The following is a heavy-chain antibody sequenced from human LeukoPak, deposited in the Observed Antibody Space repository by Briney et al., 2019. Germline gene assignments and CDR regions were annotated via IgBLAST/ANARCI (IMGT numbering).Heavy chain of an antibody. Sequence: PGGSLRLSCAASGFSFSTYWMHWVRQAPGEGLVWVSRINGDGSTTNYADSVKGRFTISRDNAKNTLYLQMNSLRAEDTAVYYCTRRVDATRWYDPWGQRTLVTVSS. J-gene: IGHJ5*02. V-gene: IGHV3-74*01. D-gene: IGHD2-15*01. CDR1: GFSFSTYW. CDR2: INGDGSTT. CDR3: TRRVDATRWYDP.